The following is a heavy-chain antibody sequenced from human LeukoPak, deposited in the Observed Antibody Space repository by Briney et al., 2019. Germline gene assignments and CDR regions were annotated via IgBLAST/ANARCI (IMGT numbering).Heavy chain of an antibody. Sequence: SETLSLTCTVSGGSISSYYWSWIRQPAGKGLEWIGRIYTSGSTNYNPSLKSRVTISIDKSKNQFSLNLSSVTATDTAVYYCASSGTYFSWFDPWGQGTLVTVSS. J-gene: IGHJ5*02. CDR2: IYTSGST. CDR3: ASSGTYFSWFDP. V-gene: IGHV4-4*07. CDR1: GGSISSYY. D-gene: IGHD1-26*01.